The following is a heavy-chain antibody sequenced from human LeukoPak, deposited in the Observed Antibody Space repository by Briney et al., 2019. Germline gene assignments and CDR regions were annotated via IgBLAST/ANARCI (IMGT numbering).Heavy chain of an antibody. V-gene: IGHV3-7*01. D-gene: IGHD3-10*01. CDR3: QFGSGSYYNIPDNWFDP. CDR2: IKQDGSEK. J-gene: IGHJ5*02. CDR1: GFIFSKYW. Sequence: PGGSLRLSCAASGFIFSKYWMSRVRQAPGKGLEWVANIKQDGSEKYYMDSVKGRFTISRDNAKNSLYLQMNRLRAEDTAVYYCQFGSGSYYNIPDNWFDPWGQGTLVTVSS.